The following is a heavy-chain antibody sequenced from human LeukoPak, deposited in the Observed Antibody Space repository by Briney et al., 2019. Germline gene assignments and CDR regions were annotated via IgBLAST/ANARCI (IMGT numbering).Heavy chain of an antibody. V-gene: IGHV3-23*01. CDR2: ISGSGGST. CDR3: AELGITMIGGV. D-gene: IGHD3-10*02. J-gene: IGHJ6*04. Sequence: GGSLRLSCAASGFTFSTYAMSWVRRAPGKGLEWVSGISGSGGSTYYVDSVKGRFTISRDNSKNSLYLQMNSLRAEDTAVYYCAELGITMIGGVWGKGTTATISS. CDR1: GFTFSTYA.